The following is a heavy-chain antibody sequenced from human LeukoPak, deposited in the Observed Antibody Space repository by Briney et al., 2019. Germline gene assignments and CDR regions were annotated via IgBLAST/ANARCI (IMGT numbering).Heavy chain of an antibody. CDR1: GGSIRSYY. CDR2: IYTSGST. Sequence: SETLSLTCTVSGGSIRSYYGSWIRQPAGQGLECIGRIYTSGSTNYNPSLKSRVTMSVDTSKNLFSLKLSSVTAADTAVYYCASARVTTHFDYWGQGTLVTVSS. J-gene: IGHJ4*02. CDR3: ASARVTTHFDY. V-gene: IGHV4-4*07. D-gene: IGHD4-17*01.